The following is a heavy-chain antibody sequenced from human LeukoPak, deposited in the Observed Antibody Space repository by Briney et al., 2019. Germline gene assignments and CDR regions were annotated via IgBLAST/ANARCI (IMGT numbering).Heavy chain of an antibody. D-gene: IGHD4-23*01. Sequence: NPSETLSLTCTVPGGSISSGGYYWRWIRQPPGEGLGWIGYIYHSGSTYSNPSLKSRVTISVDRSKNQFSLKLSSVTAADTAVYYCARSVGVTSPFDYWGQGTLGTVSS. CDR3: ARSVGVTSPFDY. J-gene: IGHJ4*02. CDR2: IYHSGST. CDR1: GGSISSGGYY. V-gene: IGHV4-30-2*01.